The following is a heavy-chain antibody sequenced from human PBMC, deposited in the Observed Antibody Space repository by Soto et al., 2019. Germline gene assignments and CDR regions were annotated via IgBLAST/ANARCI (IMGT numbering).Heavy chain of an antibody. V-gene: IGHV5-51*01. CDR3: ARGDSSDYSTATAADY. CDR1: GYIFANYW. Sequence: PAESLKISCSGSGYIFANYWNCLVLEMPVKVLWWMGIIYPTDSDTKYSPSFQGQVTISADKSISTAYLQWNSLKASDTAKYFCARGDSSDYSTATAADYWGQGTLVTVSS. D-gene: IGHD3-22*01. J-gene: IGHJ4*02. CDR2: IYPTDSDT.